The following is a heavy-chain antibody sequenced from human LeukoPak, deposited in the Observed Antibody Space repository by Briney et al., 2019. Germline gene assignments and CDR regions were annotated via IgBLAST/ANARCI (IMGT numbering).Heavy chain of an antibody. V-gene: IGHV4-4*07. Sequence: PSETLSLTCTVSGGSISSYYWDWIRQPAGKGLEWIGRIYTSGSTNYHPSLKSRVTMSVDTSKNQFSLRLISVTAADTAVYYCAGLRYFDWLRLNWFDPWGQGTLVTVSS. J-gene: IGHJ5*02. D-gene: IGHD3-9*01. CDR1: GGSISSYY. CDR3: AGLRYFDWLRLNWFDP. CDR2: IYTSGST.